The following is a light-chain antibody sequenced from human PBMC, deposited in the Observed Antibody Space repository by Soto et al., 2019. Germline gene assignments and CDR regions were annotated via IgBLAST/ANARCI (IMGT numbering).Light chain of an antibody. CDR2: DAS. Sequence: ETVLAQSRATLSRAGGESRSLSCRASQSVSSNLAWYQQKPGQAPRLLIYDASTRATDIAARISGSGSGTEFTFTISSLQSEDFAVYYCQQYGSSGTFGQGTKVDIK. V-gene: IGKV3-15*01. CDR1: QSVSSN. CDR3: QQYGSSGT. J-gene: IGKJ1*01.